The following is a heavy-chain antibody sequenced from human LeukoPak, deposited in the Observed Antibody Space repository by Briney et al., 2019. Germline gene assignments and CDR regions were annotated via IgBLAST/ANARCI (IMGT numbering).Heavy chain of an antibody. J-gene: IGHJ4*02. CDR1: GFTFSSYW. CDR2: IKQDGSEK. CDR3: ARAGSMHSSGWYSFY. D-gene: IGHD6-19*01. V-gene: IGHV3-7*01. Sequence: GGSLRLSCAASGFTFSSYWMSWVRQAPGKGLEWVANIKQDGSEKYYVDSVKGRFTISRDNAKNSLYLQMNGLRAEDTAVYYCARAGSMHSSGWYSFYWGQGTLVTVSS.